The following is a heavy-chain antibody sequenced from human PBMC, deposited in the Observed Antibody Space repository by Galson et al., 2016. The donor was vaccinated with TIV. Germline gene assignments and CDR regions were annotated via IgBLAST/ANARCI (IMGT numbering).Heavy chain of an antibody. D-gene: IGHD1-26*01. CDR1: GGSISSNLYY. V-gene: IGHV4-39*01. Sequence: SETLSLTCTVSGGSISSNLYYWGWIRQPPGKGLEWIASIYYTGENYYNPSLESRISISIDTSKNQFSLKLMSVTAADTAVYSCARCVQWSTYYFDYWGQGTLVTVSS. J-gene: IGHJ4*02. CDR2: IYYTGEN. CDR3: ARCVQWSTYYFDY.